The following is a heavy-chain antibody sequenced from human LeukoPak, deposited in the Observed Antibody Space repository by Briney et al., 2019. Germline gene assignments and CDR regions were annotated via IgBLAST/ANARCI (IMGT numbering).Heavy chain of an antibody. D-gene: IGHD3-22*01. V-gene: IGHV3-23*01. Sequence: GGSLRLSCAASGFTFSSYAMSWVRQAPGKGLEWVSAISGSGGSAYYADSVKGRFTISRDNSKNTLYLQMNSLRAEDTAVYYCAKESYDSSGYPLDYWGQGTLVTVSS. CDR3: AKESYDSSGYPLDY. J-gene: IGHJ4*02. CDR2: ISGSGGSA. CDR1: GFTFSSYA.